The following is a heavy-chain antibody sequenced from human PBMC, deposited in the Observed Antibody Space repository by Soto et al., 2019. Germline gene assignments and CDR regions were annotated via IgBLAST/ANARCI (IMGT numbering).Heavy chain of an antibody. D-gene: IGHD5-12*01. CDR3: ARDSWVDMVATTSSGWLDD. CDR1: GGTFSSYA. Sequence: GASVKVSCKASGGTFSSYAISWVRQAPGQGLEWMGGIIPIFGTANYAQKFQGRVTITADESTSTAYMELSSLRSEDTAVYYCARDSWVDMVATTSSGWLDDWGQGTLVTVAS. V-gene: IGHV1-69*13. J-gene: IGHJ4*02. CDR2: IIPIFGTA.